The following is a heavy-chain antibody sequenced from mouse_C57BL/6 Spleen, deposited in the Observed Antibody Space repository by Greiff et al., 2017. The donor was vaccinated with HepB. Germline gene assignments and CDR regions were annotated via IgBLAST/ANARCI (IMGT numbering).Heavy chain of an antibody. Sequence: VKLMESGAELVKPGASVKISCKASGYAFSSYWMHWVKQRPGKGLEWLGQIYTGDGDTNYNGKFKGKATLTADKSSSTAYTQLSRLTSEDSAVYFCALSTVVNHYYSMDYWGQGTSVTVSS. J-gene: IGHJ4*01. V-gene: IGHV1-80*01. CDR1: GYAFSSYW. CDR3: ALSTVVNHYYSMDY. CDR2: IYTGDGDT. D-gene: IGHD1-1*01.